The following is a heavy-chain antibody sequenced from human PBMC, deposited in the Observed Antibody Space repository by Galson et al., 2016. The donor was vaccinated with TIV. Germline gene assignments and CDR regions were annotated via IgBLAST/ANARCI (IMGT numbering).Heavy chain of an antibody. J-gene: IGHJ2*01. CDR3: ARAPTLIVATIYWYFDL. D-gene: IGHD5-12*01. CDR2: INPNSGGT. Sequence: ASGYTFTGYFMHWVRQAPGQGLEWMGWINPNSGGTNYAQKFQGRVTMTRDTSISTAYMELSSLISDDTAMYFCARAPTLIVATIYWYFDLWGRGTLVTVSS. CDR1: GYTFTGYF. V-gene: IGHV1-2*02.